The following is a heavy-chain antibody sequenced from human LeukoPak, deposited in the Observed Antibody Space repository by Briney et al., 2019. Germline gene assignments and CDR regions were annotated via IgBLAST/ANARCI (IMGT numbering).Heavy chain of an antibody. D-gene: IGHD3-10*01. CDR2: ISYDGSNK. CDR1: GFTFSSYG. J-gene: IGHJ4*02. Sequence: PGGSLRLSCAASGFTFSSYGMHWVRQAPGKGLEWVAVISYDGSNKYYADSVKGRFTISRDNSKNTLYLQMNSLRAEDTAVYYCAKDEYVPTAIGEYYFDYWGQGTLVTVSS. CDR3: AKDEYVPTAIGEYYFDY. V-gene: IGHV3-30*18.